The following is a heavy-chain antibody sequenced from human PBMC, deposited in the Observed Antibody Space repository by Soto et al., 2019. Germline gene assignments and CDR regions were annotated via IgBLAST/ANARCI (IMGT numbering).Heavy chain of an antibody. CDR1: GGPFSSYA. CDR3: AREYYDSSGPTIDY. CDR2: IIPIFGTA. D-gene: IGHD3-22*01. Sequence: SVKVSCKASGGPFSSYAISWVRQAPGQGLEWMGGIIPIFGTANYAQKFQGRVTITADKSTSTAYMELSSLRSEDTAVYYCAREYYDSSGPTIDYWGQGTLVTVSS. J-gene: IGHJ4*02. V-gene: IGHV1-69*06.